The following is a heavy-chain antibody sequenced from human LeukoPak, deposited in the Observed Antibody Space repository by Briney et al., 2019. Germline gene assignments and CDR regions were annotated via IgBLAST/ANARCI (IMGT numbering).Heavy chain of an antibody. CDR2: IYHSGST. CDR3: ARAVYSSWYGYIDY. Sequence: SETLSLTCAVSGGSISSGGYSWSWIRQPPGKGLEWIGYIYHSGSTYYNPSLKSRVTISVDRSKNQFSLKLSSVTAADTAVYYCARAVYSSWYGYIDYWGQGTLVTVSP. D-gene: IGHD6-13*01. CDR1: GGSISSGGYS. J-gene: IGHJ4*02. V-gene: IGHV4-30-2*01.